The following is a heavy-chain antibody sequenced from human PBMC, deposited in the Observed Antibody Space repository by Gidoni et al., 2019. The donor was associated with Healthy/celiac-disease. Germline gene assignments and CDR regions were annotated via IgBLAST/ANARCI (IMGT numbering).Heavy chain of an antibody. J-gene: IGHJ3*02. D-gene: IGHD6-19*01. Sequence: GFTFSNAWMSWVRQAPGKGLEWVGRIKSKTDGGTTDYAAPVKGRFTISRDDSKNTLYLQMNSLKTEDTAVYYCTTEEMYSSGWYDAFDIWGQGTMVTVSS. CDR1: GFTFSNAW. CDR3: TTEEMYSSGWYDAFDI. V-gene: IGHV3-15*01. CDR2: IKSKTDGGTT.